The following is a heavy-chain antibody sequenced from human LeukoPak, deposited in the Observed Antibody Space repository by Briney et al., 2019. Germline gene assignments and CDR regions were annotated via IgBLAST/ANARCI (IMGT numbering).Heavy chain of an antibody. Sequence: GRSLRLSCAASGFTFSSYGMHWVRQAPGKGLEWVAVISYDGSNKYYADSVKGRFTISRDNSKNTLYLQMNSLRAEDTAVDYCAKDGGSSSWYFDYWGQGTLVTVSS. J-gene: IGHJ4*02. D-gene: IGHD6-13*01. CDR3: AKDGGSSSWYFDY. CDR2: ISYDGSNK. V-gene: IGHV3-30*18. CDR1: GFTFSSYG.